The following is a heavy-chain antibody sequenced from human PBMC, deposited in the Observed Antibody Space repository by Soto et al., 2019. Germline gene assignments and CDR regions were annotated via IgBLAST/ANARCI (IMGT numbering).Heavy chain of an antibody. CDR3: VRGEMRSSSGHTWFDP. Sequence: PGGSLRLSCAASGFTFSSYDMHWVRQATGKGLEWVSAIGTAGDTYYPGSVKGRFTISRENAKNSLYLQMNSLRVGDTAVYYCVRGEMRSSSGHTWFDPWGQGVLVTVSS. J-gene: IGHJ5*02. CDR2: IGTAGDT. V-gene: IGHV3-13*01. D-gene: IGHD6-6*01. CDR1: GFTFSSYD.